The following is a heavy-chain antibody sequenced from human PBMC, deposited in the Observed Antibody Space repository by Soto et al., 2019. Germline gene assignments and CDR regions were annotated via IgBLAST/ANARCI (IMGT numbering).Heavy chain of an antibody. V-gene: IGHV3-13*01. J-gene: IGHJ4*02. CDR3: AREGTSFWPYDSSGCRRFDY. CDR1: GFTFSSYD. D-gene: IGHD3-22*01. Sequence: GGSLRLSCAASGFTFSSYDMHWVRQATGKGLEWVSAIGTAGDTYYPGSVKGRFTISRENAKNSLYLQMNSLRAGDTAVYYCAREGTSFWPYDSSGCRRFDYWGQGTLVTVSS. CDR2: IGTAGDT.